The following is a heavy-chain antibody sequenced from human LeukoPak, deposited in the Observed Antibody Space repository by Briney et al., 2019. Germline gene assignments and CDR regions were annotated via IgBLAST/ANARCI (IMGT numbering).Heavy chain of an antibody. CDR2: ISSSSSYI. J-gene: IGHJ4*02. D-gene: IGHD3-10*01. Sequence: GGSLRLSCAASGFTFSSYSMNWVRQAPGKGLEWVSSISSSSSYIYYADSVKGRFTISRDNAKNSLYLQMNSLRAEDTAVYYCAKDSIGLLWFGEAMGDYWGQGTLVTVSS. CDR3: AKDSIGLLWFGEAMGDY. CDR1: GFTFSSYS. V-gene: IGHV3-21*01.